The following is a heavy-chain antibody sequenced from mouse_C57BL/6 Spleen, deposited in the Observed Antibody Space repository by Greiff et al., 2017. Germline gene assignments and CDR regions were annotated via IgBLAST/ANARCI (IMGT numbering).Heavy chain of an antibody. J-gene: IGHJ2*01. Sequence: VQLQQSGAELARPGASVKMSCKASGYTFTSYTIHWVKQRPGQGLEWIGYINPSSGYTKYNQKFKDKATLTADKSSRTAYMQLSSLTSEDSAVYYCARGGYSNYPDYWGQGTTLTVSS. CDR2: INPSSGYT. D-gene: IGHD2-5*01. CDR3: ARGGYSNYPDY. V-gene: IGHV1-4*01. CDR1: GYTFTSYT.